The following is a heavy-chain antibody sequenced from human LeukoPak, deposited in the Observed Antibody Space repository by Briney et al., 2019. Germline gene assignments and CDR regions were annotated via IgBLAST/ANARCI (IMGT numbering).Heavy chain of an antibody. Sequence: SVKVSCKASGGTFRSYAISWLRQASGQGLEWMGGILPIFHSPSYAQKFQGRVTITADESTSTAYMELSSLTSDDTAVYYCARGRYDSSGRFYFDYWGQGTLVTASS. CDR2: ILPIFHSP. CDR3: ARGRYDSSGRFYFDY. J-gene: IGHJ4*02. CDR1: GGTFRSYA. V-gene: IGHV1-69*13. D-gene: IGHD3-22*01.